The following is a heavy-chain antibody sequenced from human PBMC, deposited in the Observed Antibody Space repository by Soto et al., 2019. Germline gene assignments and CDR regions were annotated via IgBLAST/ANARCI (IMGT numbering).Heavy chain of an antibody. J-gene: IGHJ5*02. V-gene: IGHV1-69*06. CDR1: GGTFSSYA. CDR2: IIPIFGTA. Sequence: GASVKVSCKASGGTFSSYAISWVRQAPGQGLEWMGGIIPIFGTANYAQKFQGRVTITADKSTSTAYMELSSLRSEDTAVYYCARVASVYEGYCSGGSCYSHGPFHNWFDPWGQGTLVTVSS. D-gene: IGHD2-15*01. CDR3: ARVASVYEGYCSGGSCYSHGPFHNWFDP.